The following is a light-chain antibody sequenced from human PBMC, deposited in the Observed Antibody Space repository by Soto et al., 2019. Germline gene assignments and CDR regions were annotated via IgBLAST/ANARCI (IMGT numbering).Light chain of an antibody. CDR3: CSYAGSVV. CDR2: EGS. CDR1: SSDVGSYNL. V-gene: IGLV2-23*01. J-gene: IGLJ2*01. Sequence: QSVLTQPASVSGSPGQSITISCTGTSSDVGSYNLVSWYQQHPGKAPKLMIYEGSKRPSGVSNRFSGSKSGNTASLTNSGLQGEDEADYYCCSYAGSVVFGGGTKLTVL.